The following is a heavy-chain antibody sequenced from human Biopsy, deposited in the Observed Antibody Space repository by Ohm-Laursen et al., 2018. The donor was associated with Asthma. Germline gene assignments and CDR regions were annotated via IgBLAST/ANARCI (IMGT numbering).Heavy chain of an antibody. CDR1: GYTFNSAG. Sequence: ASVKVSCKTSGYTFNSAGITWVRQAPGQGLEWMGWISVYNGNTKVAQKLQDRVTMITDTSTSTAYMELRSLRSDDTAVYFCAKARCYYFYCDMEVWGQGTTVTVSS. D-gene: IGHD3-3*01. V-gene: IGHV1-18*01. CDR2: ISVYNGNT. J-gene: IGHJ6*02. CDR3: AKARCYYFYCDMEV.